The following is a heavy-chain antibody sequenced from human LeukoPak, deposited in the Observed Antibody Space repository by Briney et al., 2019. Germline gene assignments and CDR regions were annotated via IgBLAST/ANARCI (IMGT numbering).Heavy chain of an antibody. CDR2: IYPADSDT. V-gene: IGHV5-51*01. J-gene: IGHJ3*02. CDR1: EYSFTGYW. D-gene: IGHD2-15*01. Sequence: GESLKISCKGSEYSFTGYWIGWVRQMPGKGLEWMGIIYPADSDTRYSPSFKGQVTISADKSITTAFLQWSSLKASDTAMYYCARFRAGYCSGASCYDSFDIWGQGTMVTVSS. CDR3: ARFRAGYCSGASCYDSFDI.